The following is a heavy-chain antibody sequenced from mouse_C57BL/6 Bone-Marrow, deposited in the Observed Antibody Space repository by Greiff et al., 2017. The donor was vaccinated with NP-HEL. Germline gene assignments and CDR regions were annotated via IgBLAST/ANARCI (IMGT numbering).Heavy chain of an antibody. V-gene: IGHV2-9-1*01. CDR3: ARKGYYGSSYYWYFDV. D-gene: IGHD1-1*01. J-gene: IGHJ1*03. CDR1: GFSLTSYA. CDR2: IWTGGGT. Sequence: VKLVESGPGLVAPSQSLSITCTVSGFSLTSYAISWVRQPPGKGLEWLGVIWTGGGTNYNTALKSRLSISKDNSKSQVFLKMNSLQTDDTARYYCARKGYYGSSYYWYFDVWGTGTTVTVSS.